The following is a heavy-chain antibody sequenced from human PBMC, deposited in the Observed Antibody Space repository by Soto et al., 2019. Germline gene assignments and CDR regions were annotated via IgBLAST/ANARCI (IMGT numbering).Heavy chain of an antibody. CDR1: RFTFINYA. V-gene: IGHV3-23*01. Sequence: EVQLLESGGGLVQPGGSLRLSCAASRFTFINYAMSWVRQAPGKGLEWVSGISSTGGSTYYADSVKGRFTISRDNSKNTLDLQMSRLRAEDTAIYYCARAHDYDFWSGFLFYGMDVWGQGTTVTVSS. J-gene: IGHJ6*02. D-gene: IGHD3-3*01. CDR3: ARAHDYDFWSGFLFYGMDV. CDR2: ISSTGGST.